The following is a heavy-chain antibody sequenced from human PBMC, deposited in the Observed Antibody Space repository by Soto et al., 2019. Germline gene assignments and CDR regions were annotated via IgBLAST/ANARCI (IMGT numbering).Heavy chain of an antibody. Sequence: SGGSLRLSCAASGFTFSGYEMNWVRQAPGKGLQWISYISSGGTTIYYADSVKGRFTISRDNAKSSLYLQMNSLRAEDTAVYYCARGNSAYQNWYFDLWGRGTLVTVSS. CDR2: ISSGGTTI. CDR1: GFTFSGYE. V-gene: IGHV3-48*03. J-gene: IGHJ2*01. CDR3: ARGNSAYQNWYFDL. D-gene: IGHD3-22*01.